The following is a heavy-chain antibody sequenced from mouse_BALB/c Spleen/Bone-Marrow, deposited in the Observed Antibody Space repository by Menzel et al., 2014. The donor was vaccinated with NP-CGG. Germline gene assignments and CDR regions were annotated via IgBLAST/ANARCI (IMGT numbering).Heavy chain of an antibody. Sequence: QVQLQQSGSVLVRPGASVKLSCKASGYTFTSSWMHWAKQRPGQGLEWIGEIHPNSGNTNYNEKFKGKATLTVDTSSSTAYVDRSSLTPEDSAVYYCARSGFDYWGQGTTLTVSS. CDR1: GYTFTSSW. D-gene: IGHD4-1*01. CDR2: IHPNSGNT. V-gene: IGHV1S130*01. J-gene: IGHJ2*01. CDR3: ARSGFDY.